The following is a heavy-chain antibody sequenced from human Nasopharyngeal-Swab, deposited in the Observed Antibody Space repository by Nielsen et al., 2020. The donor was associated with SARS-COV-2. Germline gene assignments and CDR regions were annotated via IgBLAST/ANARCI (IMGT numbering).Heavy chain of an antibody. Sequence: ASVKVSCKASGYTFTGYYMHWVRQAPGQGLEWMGIINPSGGSTSYAQKFQGRVTMTRDTSTSTVYMELSSLRSEDTAVYYCAREGEPGGFFYYGMDVWGQGTTVTVSS. CDR1: GYTFTGYY. CDR3: AREGEPGGFFYYGMDV. J-gene: IGHJ6*02. CDR2: INPSGGST. D-gene: IGHD3-10*01. V-gene: IGHV1-46*01.